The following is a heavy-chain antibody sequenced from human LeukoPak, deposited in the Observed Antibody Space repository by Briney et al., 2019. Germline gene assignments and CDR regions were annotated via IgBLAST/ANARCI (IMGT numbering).Heavy chain of an antibody. J-gene: IGHJ3*02. CDR2: ISTYNGNT. CDR1: GYTFINYG. D-gene: IGHD5-24*01. CDR3: ARERERANLSAFDI. Sequence: ASVKVSCKASGYTFINYGISWVRQAPGQGLEWMGWISTYNGNTNYAQKFQGRVTMTRDTSTSTVYMELSSLRSEDTAVYYCARERERANLSAFDIWGQGTMVTVSS. V-gene: IGHV1-18*01.